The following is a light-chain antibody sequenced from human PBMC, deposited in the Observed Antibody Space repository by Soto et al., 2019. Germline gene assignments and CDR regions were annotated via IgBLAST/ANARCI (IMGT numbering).Light chain of an antibody. CDR3: QQYNNWPRT. J-gene: IGKJ2*01. CDR1: QSVSSN. Sequence: EIVMTQSPATLSVSPGERATLSCRASQSVSSNLAWYQQKPGQAPRLLIYGVSTRATGIPARFSGSGSGTEFTPTISTLQSEDFAVYYCQQYNNWPRTFGQGTKLEIK. V-gene: IGKV3-15*01. CDR2: GVS.